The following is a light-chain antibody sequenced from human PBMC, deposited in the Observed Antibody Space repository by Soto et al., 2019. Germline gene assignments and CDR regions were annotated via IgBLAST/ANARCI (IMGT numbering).Light chain of an antibody. CDR3: QQYGNYWT. Sequence: DIQMTQSPSTLSASVGDRVTITCRASQSISTWLAWYQQKPGKAPKLLIYKASSLEGGVPSRFSGSGSGAEFTLTISSLQPDDFATSYCQQYGNYWTFGQGTKVEI. CDR1: QSISTW. V-gene: IGKV1-5*03. CDR2: KAS. J-gene: IGKJ1*01.